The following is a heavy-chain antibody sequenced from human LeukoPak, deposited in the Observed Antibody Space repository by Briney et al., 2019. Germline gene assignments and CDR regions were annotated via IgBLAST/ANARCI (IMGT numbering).Heavy chain of an antibody. CDR1: GFTFSNYA. J-gene: IGHJ4*02. CDR3: AKNDGYFDY. CDR2: ISGSGGFT. D-gene: IGHD1-1*01. Sequence: TGGSLRLSCAASGFTFSNYAMSWVRQAPGRGLEWVSAISGSGGFTYYADSVKGRLTISRDNSKNALYLQMNSLTAEDTAVYYCAKNDGYFDYWGQGTLVTVSS. V-gene: IGHV3-23*01.